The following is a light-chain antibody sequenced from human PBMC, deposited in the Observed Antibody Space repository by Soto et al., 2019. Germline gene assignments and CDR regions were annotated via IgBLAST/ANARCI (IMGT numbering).Light chain of an antibody. Sequence: MTQSPATLSVSPGERATLSCRASQFIGSNLAWYQQKPGEAPRLLMYDASSRATGIPARFSGSGSVTAFALTISSLQSEDFAIYYCQQYNNWPPLTFGGGTKVEIK. J-gene: IGKJ4*01. V-gene: IGKV3-15*01. CDR3: QQYNNWPPLT. CDR2: DAS. CDR1: QFIGSN.